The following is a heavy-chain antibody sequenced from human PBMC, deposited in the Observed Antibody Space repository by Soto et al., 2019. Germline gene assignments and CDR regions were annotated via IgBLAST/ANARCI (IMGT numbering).Heavy chain of an antibody. V-gene: IGHV4-39*01. Sequence: SETLSLTCTVSGGSISSSSYYWGWIRQPPGEGLEWIGSIYYSGSTYYNPSLKSRVTISVDTSKNQFSLKLSSVTAADTAVYYCATMYCGGDCFIDYWGQGTLVTVSS. CDR2: IYYSGST. D-gene: IGHD2-21*02. J-gene: IGHJ4*02. CDR1: GGSISSSSYY. CDR3: ATMYCGGDCFIDY.